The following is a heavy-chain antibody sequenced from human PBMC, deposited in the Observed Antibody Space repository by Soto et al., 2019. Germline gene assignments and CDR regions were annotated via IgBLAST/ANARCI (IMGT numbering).Heavy chain of an antibody. CDR3: AKDQDRAMVQDYYYYGIDV. CDR1: GFTFSSYG. J-gene: IGHJ6*02. V-gene: IGHV3-30*18. Sequence: QVQLVESGGGVVQPGRSLRLSCAASGFTFSSYGLHWVRQAPGKGLEWVAVISYDGSNKYYADSVKGRFTISRDNSKNTVYMQMNSLRAEDTAVYYCAKDQDRAMVQDYYYYGIDVWGQGTTVTVSS. CDR2: ISYDGSNK. D-gene: IGHD5-18*01.